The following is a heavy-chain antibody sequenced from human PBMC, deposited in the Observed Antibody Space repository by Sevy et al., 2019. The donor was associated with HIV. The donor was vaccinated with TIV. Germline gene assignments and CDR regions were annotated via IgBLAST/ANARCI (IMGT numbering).Heavy chain of an antibody. Sequence: GGSLRLSCAASGFTFSSYAMHWVRQAPGKVLEWVAVLSYDGTIKYYADSVKGRFTISRDNSKNTLYLQMNSLRAEDTAVYYCARDIVVVTPILNYWGQGTLVTVSS. CDR3: ARDIVVVTPILNY. CDR1: GFTFSSYA. V-gene: IGHV3-30-3*01. CDR2: LSYDGTIK. D-gene: IGHD2-21*02. J-gene: IGHJ4*02.